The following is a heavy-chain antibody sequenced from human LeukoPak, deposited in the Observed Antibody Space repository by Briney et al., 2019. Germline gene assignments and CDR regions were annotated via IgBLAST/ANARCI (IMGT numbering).Heavy chain of an antibody. J-gene: IGHJ1*01. V-gene: IGHV3-74*01. D-gene: IGHD3-22*01. CDR2: IKSDGRT. Sequence: GGSLRLSCAAAGFTFSNYWMDWVRQAPGKGLVWVSRIKSDGRTNYADSVKGRFTISRDNAKNTVSLQMNSLRAEDTGVYYCARAPSEIGGYYPEYFRHWGQGTLVTVSS. CDR1: GFTFSNYW. CDR3: ARAPSEIGGYYPEYFRH.